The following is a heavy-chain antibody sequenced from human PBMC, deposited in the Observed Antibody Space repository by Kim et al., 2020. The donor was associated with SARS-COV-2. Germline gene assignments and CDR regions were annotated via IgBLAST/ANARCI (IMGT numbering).Heavy chain of an antibody. J-gene: IGHJ4*02. CDR2: YI. CDR3: ASSSGGNFDY. Sequence: YIYYADSVKGRFTISRENAKNSLHLQMNSLGADDTAVFYCASSSGGNFDYWGQGALVTVSS. V-gene: IGHV3-21*01. D-gene: IGHD2-15*01.